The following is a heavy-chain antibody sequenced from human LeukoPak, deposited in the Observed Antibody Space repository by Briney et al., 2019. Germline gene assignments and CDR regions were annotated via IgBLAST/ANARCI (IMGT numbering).Heavy chain of an antibody. V-gene: IGHV3-11*01. J-gene: IGHJ3*02. D-gene: IGHD5-24*01. Sequence: GGSLRLSCAASGFTFSDYYMSWIRQAPGKGLEGVSYISSSGSTIYYADSVKGRFTISRDNAKNSLYLQMNSLRAEDTAVYYCARGVRRWLHSSAFDIWGQGTMVTVSS. CDR2: ISSSGSTI. CDR3: ARGVRRWLHSSAFDI. CDR1: GFTFSDYY.